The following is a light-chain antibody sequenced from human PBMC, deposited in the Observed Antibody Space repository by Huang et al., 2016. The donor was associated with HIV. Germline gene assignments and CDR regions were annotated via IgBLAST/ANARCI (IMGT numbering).Light chain of an antibody. V-gene: IGKV1-39*01. CDR3: QQTANIPRT. Sequence: DIQMTQSPSSLSASVGDRGTIACRASQSIRKFLNWYQQKPGEAPKLLMHSASSLQSGVPSRFSGSGSGTDFTLNITSLQPEDFATYYCQQTANIPRTFGQGTKVVIK. J-gene: IGKJ1*01. CDR2: SAS. CDR1: QSIRKF.